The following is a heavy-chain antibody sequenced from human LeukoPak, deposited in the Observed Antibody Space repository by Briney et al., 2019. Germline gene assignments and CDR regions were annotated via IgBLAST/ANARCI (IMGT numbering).Heavy chain of an antibody. CDR1: GFTFSSYS. CDR2: ISSSSSTI. J-gene: IGHJ4*02. CDR3: ARFGPGGYDVKGFDY. D-gene: IGHD5-12*01. Sequence: GGSLRLSCAASGFTFSSYSMNWVRQAPGKGLEWVSYISSSSSTIYYADSVKGRFTISRDNAKNSLYLQMNSLRAEDTAVYYCARFGPGGYDVKGFDYWGQGTLVTVSS. V-gene: IGHV3-48*04.